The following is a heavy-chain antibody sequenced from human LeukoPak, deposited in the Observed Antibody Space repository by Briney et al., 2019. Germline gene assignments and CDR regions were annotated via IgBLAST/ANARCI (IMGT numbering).Heavy chain of an antibody. CDR1: GYIFPSYG. CDR3: ARVWREQWLKQKDYYGMDV. Sequence: ASVKVSCKASGYIFPSYGISWVRQAPGQGLEWMGWISAYNGNTNYAQKVQGRVTMTRDTSTSTVYMELSSLRSEDTAVYYCARVWREQWLKQKDYYGMDVWGQGTTVTVSS. V-gene: IGHV1-18*01. D-gene: IGHD6-19*01. CDR2: ISAYNGNT. J-gene: IGHJ6*02.